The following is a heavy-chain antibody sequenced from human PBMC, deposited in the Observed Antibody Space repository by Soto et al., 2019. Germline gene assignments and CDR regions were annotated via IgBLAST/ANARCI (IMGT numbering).Heavy chain of an antibody. CDR3: ARRLWDIFGVVAATRGTFDI. V-gene: IGHV3-48*03. CDR1: GFTFRSYE. CDR2: IISSGATI. D-gene: IGHD2-15*01. J-gene: IGHJ3*02. Sequence: GGSLRLSCAASGFTFRSYEMHWVRRAPRKGLEWISYIISSGATIYYEDSVKGRFTISRDNAKKPLYLRMNSLRAADTAVYYCARRLWDIFGVVAATRGTFDIWGRGPMVTVSS.